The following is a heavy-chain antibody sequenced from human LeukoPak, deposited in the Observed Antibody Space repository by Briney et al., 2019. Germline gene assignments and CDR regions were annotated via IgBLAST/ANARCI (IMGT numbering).Heavy chain of an antibody. CDR3: ARGPSSRITIFFPFFDY. Sequence: PSETLSLTCAVYGGSFSGYYWSWIRQPPGKGLEWIGEINHSGSTNYNPSLKSRVTISVDTSKNQFSLKLSSVTAADTAVYYCARGPSSRITIFFPFFDYWGQGTLVTVSS. D-gene: IGHD3-3*01. V-gene: IGHV4-34*01. CDR1: GGSFSGYY. CDR2: INHSGST. J-gene: IGHJ4*02.